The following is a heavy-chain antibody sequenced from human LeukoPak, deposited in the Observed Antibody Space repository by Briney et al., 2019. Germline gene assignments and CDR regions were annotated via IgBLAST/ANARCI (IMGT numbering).Heavy chain of an antibody. CDR2: INPSGGST. CDR3: ARFGKAVAGTLDRGPPVAGFDY. D-gene: IGHD6-19*01. J-gene: IGHJ4*02. CDR1: GYTFTGYY. Sequence: ASVKVSCKASGYTFTGYYMHWVRQAPGQGLEWMGIINPSGGSTSYAQKFQGRVTMTRDTSTSKDYMELSSLRSEDTAVYYCARFGKAVAGTLDRGPPVAGFDYWGQGTLVTVSS. V-gene: IGHV1-46*01.